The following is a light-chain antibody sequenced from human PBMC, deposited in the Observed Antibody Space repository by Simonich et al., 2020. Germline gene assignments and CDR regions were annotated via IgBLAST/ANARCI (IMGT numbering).Light chain of an antibody. Sequence: QSALTQPASVSGSPGQSITISCTGTSSDVGSYNLFSWYQQHPGKAPKLMIYEGSKRPSGVSNRFSGSKSGNTASLTISVLQAEDEADYYCCSYAGSSNWVFGGGTKLTVL. CDR2: EGS. J-gene: IGLJ3*02. CDR3: CSYAGSSNWV. CDR1: SSDVGSYNL. V-gene: IGLV2-23*01.